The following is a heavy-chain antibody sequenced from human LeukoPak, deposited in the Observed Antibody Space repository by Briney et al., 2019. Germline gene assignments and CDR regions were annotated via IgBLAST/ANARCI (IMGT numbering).Heavy chain of an antibody. D-gene: IGHD3-10*01. J-gene: IGHJ4*02. V-gene: IGHV3-30*03. CDR2: TSDDGTNK. Sequence: PGGSLRLSCAASGFTFSSFGLQCVRQTPGKGLETVAVTSDDGTNKYYTDSVKGRFTISRDDSKNTLYLQMDSLRPEDTAVYFCARKGAGVFDAPLDHWGQGILVTVSS. CDR1: GFTFSSFG. CDR3: ARKGAGVFDAPLDH.